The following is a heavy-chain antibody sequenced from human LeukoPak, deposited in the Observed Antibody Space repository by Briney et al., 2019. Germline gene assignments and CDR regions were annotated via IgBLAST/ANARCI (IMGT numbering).Heavy chain of an antibody. CDR1: GFTFSSYA. Sequence: CXASGFTFSSYAMHWARQAPGKGLEWVAVISYDGSNKYYADSVKGRFTISRDNSKNTLYMKMNSLRAEDTAVYYCAXXXRXXYXXSXXXXXYWGQGTLVTVSS. V-gene: IGHV3-30*04. D-gene: IGHD3-22*01. CDR3: AXXXRXXYXXSXXXXXY. CDR2: ISYDGSNK. J-gene: IGHJ4*02.